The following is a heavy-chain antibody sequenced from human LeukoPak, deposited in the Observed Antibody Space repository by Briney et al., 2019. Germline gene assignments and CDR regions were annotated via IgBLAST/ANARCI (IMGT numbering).Heavy chain of an antibody. J-gene: IGHJ5*02. CDR2: IWYDGSNK. V-gene: IGHV3-33*01. Sequence: GGSLRLSCAASGFTFSSYGMHRVRQAPGKGLEWVAVIWYDGSNKYYADSVKGRFTISRDNSKNTLYLQMNSLRAEDTAVYYCARDLVDTAMVSPAWFDPWGQGTLVTVSS. CDR3: ARDLVDTAMVSPAWFDP. D-gene: IGHD5-18*01. CDR1: GFTFSSYG.